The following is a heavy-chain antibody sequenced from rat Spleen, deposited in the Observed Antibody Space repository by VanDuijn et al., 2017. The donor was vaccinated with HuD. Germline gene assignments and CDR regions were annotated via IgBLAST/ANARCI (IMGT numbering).Heavy chain of an antibody. V-gene: IGHV2-13*01. Sequence: QVQLRESGPGLVQPSETLSLTCTVSGFSLTSYSVSWVRQPPGKGLEWMGVIWGNGSPNYNSALKSRLSISRDTSKSQVFLKMNSLQTEDTAIYFCTRNNNYVMDAWGQGASVTVSS. D-gene: IGHD1-10*01. CDR2: IWGNGSP. CDR1: GFSLTSYS. J-gene: IGHJ4*01. CDR3: TRNNNYVMDA.